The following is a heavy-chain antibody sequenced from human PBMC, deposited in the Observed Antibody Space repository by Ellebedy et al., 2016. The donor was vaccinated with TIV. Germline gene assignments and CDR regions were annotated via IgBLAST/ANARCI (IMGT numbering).Heavy chain of an antibody. CDR2: ISPYNDNT. D-gene: IGHD2-2*01. CDR3: ARRGGYCTSTSCYYYYGLDV. J-gene: IGHJ6*02. Sequence: ASVKVSXXASGYTFTSHGISWVRQAPGQGLEWMGWISPYNDNTNYAQKLQGRVTMTTDTSTSTAYMELRSLRSDDTAVYYCARRGGYCTSTSCYYYYGLDVWGQGTTVTVSS. CDR1: GYTFTSHG. V-gene: IGHV1-18*04.